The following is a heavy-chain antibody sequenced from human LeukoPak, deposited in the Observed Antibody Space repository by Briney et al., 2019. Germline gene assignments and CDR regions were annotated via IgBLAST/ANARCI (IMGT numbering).Heavy chain of an antibody. V-gene: IGHV4-34*01. D-gene: IGHD1-14*01. J-gene: IGHJ3*02. CDR3: ARGPPYDI. CDR2: IYHSGST. CDR1: GGSFSGCY. Sequence: SETLSLTCAVYGGSFSGCYWSWIRQPPGKGLEWIGEIYHSGSTKYNPSLKSRVTISVDKSKNQCSLKLSSVTAADTAVYYCARGPPYDIWGQGTMVTVSS.